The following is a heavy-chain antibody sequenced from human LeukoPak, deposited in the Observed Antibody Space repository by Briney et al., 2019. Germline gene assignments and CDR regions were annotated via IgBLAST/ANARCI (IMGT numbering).Heavy chain of an antibody. D-gene: IGHD6-13*01. CDR1: GFTLSNYG. Sequence: GGSLGLSCAASGFTLSNYGIHWVRQAPGKGLEWVAFMRYDGSNKYYADSVKGRFTISRDNSKNTLYLQMNSLRAEDTAVYYCAKDAAAGTWYYFDYWGQGTLVTVSS. V-gene: IGHV3-30*02. CDR3: AKDAAAGTWYYFDY. J-gene: IGHJ4*02. CDR2: MRYDGSNK.